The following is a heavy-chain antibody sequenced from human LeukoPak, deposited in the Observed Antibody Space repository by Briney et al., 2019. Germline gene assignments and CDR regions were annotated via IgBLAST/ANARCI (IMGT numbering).Heavy chain of an antibody. Sequence: ASVKVSCKASGYSFTTYYMHWVRQAPGQGLEWMGTINPRDKTTSYAQKFQGTVTMPSDTSTSTVYMELSSLRSEDTAVYYCARVDDYGGNSVGYWGQGTLVTVSS. CDR1: GYSFTTYY. D-gene: IGHD4-23*01. V-gene: IGHV1-46*01. CDR2: INPRDKTT. CDR3: ARVDDYGGNSVGY. J-gene: IGHJ4*02.